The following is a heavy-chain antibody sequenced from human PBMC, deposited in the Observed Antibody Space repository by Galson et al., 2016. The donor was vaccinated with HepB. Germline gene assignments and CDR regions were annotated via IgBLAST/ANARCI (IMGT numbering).Heavy chain of an antibody. CDR1: GFTFSANY. V-gene: IGHV3-11*04. CDR3: ARDSTDWYGFDH. Sequence: SLRLSCAGSGFTFSANYMNWIRQAPGKGLEWIAYISTTGITRYYAYSVKGRFTISRDNANSSLYLRMDSLRPDDTAVYFCARDSTDWYGFDHWGQGILVTVSS. D-gene: IGHD6-19*01. CDR2: ISTTGITR. J-gene: IGHJ4*02.